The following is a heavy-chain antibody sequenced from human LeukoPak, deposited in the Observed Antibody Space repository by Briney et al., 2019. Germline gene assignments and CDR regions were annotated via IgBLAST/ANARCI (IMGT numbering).Heavy chain of an antibody. V-gene: IGHV4-59*01. Sequence: PSETLALTCSVSAGLISRYYWSWIRQPPGKGLEWIGYIYYSGSTNYNPSLKSRVTMSLDTSRNQFSLKLSSVTAADTAVYYCAREYHYYDTRGYYYFDYWGQGTLVTVSS. CDR2: IYYSGST. CDR1: AGLISRYY. CDR3: AREYHYYDTRGYYYFDY. J-gene: IGHJ4*02. D-gene: IGHD3-22*01.